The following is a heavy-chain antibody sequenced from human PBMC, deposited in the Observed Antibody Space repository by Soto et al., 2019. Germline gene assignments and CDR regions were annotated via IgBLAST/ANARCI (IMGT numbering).Heavy chain of an antibody. CDR1: GGSFSGYY. D-gene: IGHD3-10*01. J-gene: IGHJ4*02. V-gene: IGHV4-34*01. CDR2: INHSGST. Sequence: PSETLSLTCAIYGGSFSGYYWSWLRQPPGKGLEWIGEINHSGSTNYNPSLKSRVTISADTSKNQFSLKLSSVTAADTAVNYCARGYGRNFDYWGQGTLVTVSS. CDR3: ARGYGRNFDY.